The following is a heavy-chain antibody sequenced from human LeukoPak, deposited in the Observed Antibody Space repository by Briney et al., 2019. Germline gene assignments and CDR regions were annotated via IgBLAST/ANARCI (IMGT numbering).Heavy chain of an antibody. D-gene: IGHD5-12*01. V-gene: IGHV1-2*02. CDR1: GYTFTGYY. CDR2: INPNSGGT. Sequence: ASVKVSCKASGYTFTGYYMHWVRQAPGQGLEWMGWINPNSGGTNYAQKFQGRVTMTRDTSISTAYMELSRLRSDDMAVYYCARDLSGYDAYYFDYWGQGTLVTVSS. CDR3: ARDLSGYDAYYFDY. J-gene: IGHJ4*02.